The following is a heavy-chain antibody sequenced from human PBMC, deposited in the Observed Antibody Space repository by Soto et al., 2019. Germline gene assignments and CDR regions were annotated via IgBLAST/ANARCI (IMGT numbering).Heavy chain of an antibody. CDR3: ARINFDWLNDYYYYGMDV. CDR2: IIPILGIA. V-gene: IGHV1-69*02. CDR1: GGTFSSYT. D-gene: IGHD3-9*01. Sequence: SVKVSCKASGGTFSSYTISWVRQAPGQGLEWMGRIIPILGIANYAQKFQGRVTITGDTSASTAYMELSSLRSEDTAVYYCARINFDWLNDYYYYGMDVWGQGTTVTV. J-gene: IGHJ6*02.